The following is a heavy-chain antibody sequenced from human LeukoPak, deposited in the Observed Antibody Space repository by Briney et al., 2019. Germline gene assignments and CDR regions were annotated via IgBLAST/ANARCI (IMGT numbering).Heavy chain of an antibody. V-gene: IGHV4-4*07. Sequence: SETLSLTCTVSGGSISSYYWSWLRQPAGKGLQWIGRIYSSGSTNYSPSLKSRVTMSVDTSKNQFSLRLTSVTAADTAVYYCARDLGFWSGPDYWGQGTLVTVSS. CDR1: GGSISSYY. J-gene: IGHJ4*02. CDR3: ARDLGFWSGPDY. CDR2: IYSSGST. D-gene: IGHD3-3*01.